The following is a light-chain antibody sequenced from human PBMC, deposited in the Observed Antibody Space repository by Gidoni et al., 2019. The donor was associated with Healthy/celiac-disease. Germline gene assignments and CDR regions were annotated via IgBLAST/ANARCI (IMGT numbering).Light chain of an antibody. CDR3: QKYNSALL. J-gene: IGKJ5*01. CDR1: QGISNY. CDR2: AAS. V-gene: IGKV1-27*01. Sequence: DIQMTQSPSSLSASVGDRVTITCRASQGISNYLAWYQQKPGKVPKLLIYAASTLQSGVPSRFSGSGSGTDFTLTISSLQPEDVATYYGQKYNSALLFGQGTRLEIK.